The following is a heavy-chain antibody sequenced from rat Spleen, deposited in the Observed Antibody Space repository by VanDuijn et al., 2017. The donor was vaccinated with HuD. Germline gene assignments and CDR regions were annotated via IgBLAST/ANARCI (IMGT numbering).Heavy chain of an antibody. CDR1: GFTFSNYG. V-gene: IGHV5S13*01. CDR2: ITSSGGNT. J-gene: IGHJ2*01. Sequence: EVQLVESDGGLVQPGRSLKLSCAVSGFTFSNYGMAWVRQAPTKGLEWVASITSSGGNTYYRDSVKGRFTISRVNVKSTLYLQMDSLRSEDTATYYCTRGYMYSLDYWGQGVMVTVSS. D-gene: IGHD1-5*01. CDR3: TRGYMYSLDY.